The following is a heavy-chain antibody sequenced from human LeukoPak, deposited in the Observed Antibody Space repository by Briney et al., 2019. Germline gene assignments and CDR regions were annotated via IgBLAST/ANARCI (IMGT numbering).Heavy chain of an antibody. D-gene: IGHD3-10*01. Sequence: GGSLRLSCAAPGFTFNSYTMHWVRQAPGKGLEWVAVMSSDGNKKFYAEYVKGRFTISRDNSENTLYLEMNSLRGEDTAEYYCARGDYDLSGSYHYGMDVWGQGTTVTVSS. J-gene: IGHJ6*02. V-gene: IGHV3-30-3*01. CDR1: GFTFNSYT. CDR3: ARGDYDLSGSYHYGMDV. CDR2: MSSDGNKK.